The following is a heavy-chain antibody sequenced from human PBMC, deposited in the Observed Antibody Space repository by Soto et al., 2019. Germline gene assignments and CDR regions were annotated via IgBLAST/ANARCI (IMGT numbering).Heavy chain of an antibody. CDR3: VRHAKLTTVTANVGYYYGLDV. CDR2: VSGSGGGT. Sequence: EGQLLESGGGLIVPGGSLRLSCEASGFTFDSYDMSCVRQAPGKGLDWVSVVSGSGGGTYYADSVKGRFTISRDNSKNTLYLEMKRLRVADTALYYCVRHAKLTTVTANVGYYYGLDVWGHGTTVTVSS. J-gene: IGHJ6*02. D-gene: IGHD4-4*01. V-gene: IGHV3-23*01. CDR1: GFTFDSYD.